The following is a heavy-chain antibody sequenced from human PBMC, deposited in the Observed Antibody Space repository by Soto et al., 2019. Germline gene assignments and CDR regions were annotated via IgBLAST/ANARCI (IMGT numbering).Heavy chain of an antibody. CDR3: ARAKRGYGSGSPNYYYYYYMDV. J-gene: IGHJ6*03. CDR2: MNPNSGNT. V-gene: IGHV1-8*01. D-gene: IGHD3-10*01. Sequence: ASVKVSCKASGYTFTSYDINWLRQATGQGLEWMGWMNPNSGNTGYAQKFQGRVTMTRNTSISTAYMELSSLRSEDTAVYYCARAKRGYGSGSPNYYYYYYMDVWGKGTTVTVSS. CDR1: GYTFTSYD.